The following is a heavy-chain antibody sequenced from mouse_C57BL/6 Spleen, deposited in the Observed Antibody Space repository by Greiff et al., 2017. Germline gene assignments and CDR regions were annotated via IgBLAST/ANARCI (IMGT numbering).Heavy chain of an antibody. V-gene: IGHV1-61*01. J-gene: IGHJ2*01. Sequence: QVHVKQPGAELVRPGSSVKLSCKASGYTFTSYWMDWVKQRPGQGLEWIGNIYPSDSETHYNQKFKDKATLTVDKSSSTAYLQLSSLTSEDSAVYYCARYDGYYYWGQGTTLTVSS. CDR1: GYTFTSYW. D-gene: IGHD2-3*01. CDR2: IYPSDSET. CDR3: ARYDGYYY.